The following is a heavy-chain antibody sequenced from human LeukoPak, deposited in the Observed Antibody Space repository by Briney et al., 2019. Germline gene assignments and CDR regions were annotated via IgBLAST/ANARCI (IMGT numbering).Heavy chain of an antibody. Sequence: PGGSLRLSCAASGFTFSSYAMTWVRQAPGKGLEWVSLISGSGGSTNYADSVKGRFTISRDNSKNTLYLQMNSLRAEDTAVYYCAKVPVIGQWLVPSSWFDYWGQGTLVTVSS. V-gene: IGHV3-23*01. CDR1: GFTFSSYA. D-gene: IGHD6-19*01. CDR2: ISGSGGST. CDR3: AKVPVIGQWLVPSSWFDY. J-gene: IGHJ4*02.